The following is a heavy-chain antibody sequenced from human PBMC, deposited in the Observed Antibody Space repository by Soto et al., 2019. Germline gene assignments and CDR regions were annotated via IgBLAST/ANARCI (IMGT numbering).Heavy chain of an antibody. CDR2: INPSARSA. CDR1: GYTFTNYY. CDR3: ARDNSAANGVLDH. Sequence: ASVKVSCKASGYTFTNYYLHWVRQAPGQGLEWVGMINPSARSASYAQKLRGRLTMDRDTSTTTVYMALSRLTFEDTAVYFCARDNSAANGVLDHWGQGTLVTVS. V-gene: IGHV1-46*04. J-gene: IGHJ4*02. D-gene: IGHD1-1*01.